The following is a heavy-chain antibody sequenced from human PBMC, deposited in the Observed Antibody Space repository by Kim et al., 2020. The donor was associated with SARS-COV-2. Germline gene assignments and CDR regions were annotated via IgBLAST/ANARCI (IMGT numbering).Heavy chain of an antibody. V-gene: IGHV1-46*01. D-gene: IGHD5-12*01. Sequence: STSYAQKFQGRVTMTRDTSTSTVYMELSSLRSEDTAVYYCARERMATMDYWGQGTLVTVSS. J-gene: IGHJ4*02. CDR2: ST. CDR3: ARERMATMDY.